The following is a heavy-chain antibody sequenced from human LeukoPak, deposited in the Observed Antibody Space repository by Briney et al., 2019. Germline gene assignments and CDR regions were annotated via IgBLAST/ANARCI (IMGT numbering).Heavy chain of an antibody. CDR3: AKGSTPGPTGGSFDP. Sequence: GGSLRLSCLASGFTVSTYAMSWVRQAPGKGLEWVSGISGGGGITYYADSVKGRFTISKDNSKNTLSLQMNSLRAEDTAVYYCAKGSTPGPTGGSFDPWGQGALVTVSS. J-gene: IGHJ5*02. D-gene: IGHD1-1*01. V-gene: IGHV3-23*01. CDR1: GFTVSTYA. CDR2: ISGGGGIT.